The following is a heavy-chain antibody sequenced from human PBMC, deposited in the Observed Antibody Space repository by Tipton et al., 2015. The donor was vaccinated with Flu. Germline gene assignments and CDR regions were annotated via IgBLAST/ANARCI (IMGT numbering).Heavy chain of an antibody. CDR2: INPNSGGT. CDR1: GYTFTGYY. Sequence: QLVQSGAEVKKPGASVKVSCKASGYTFTGYYMHWVRQAPGQGLERMGRINPNSGGTNYAQKFQGRVTMTRDTSISTAYMELSRLRSDDAAVYYCARTDMIVEGGFGYWGQGTLVTVSS. V-gene: IGHV1-2*06. J-gene: IGHJ4*02. CDR3: ARTDMIVEGGFGY. D-gene: IGHD3-22*01.